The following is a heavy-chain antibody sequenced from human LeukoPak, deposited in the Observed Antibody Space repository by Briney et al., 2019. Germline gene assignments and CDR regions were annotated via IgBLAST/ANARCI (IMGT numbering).Heavy chain of an antibody. CDR1: GGSFSGYY. CDR2: INHSGST. CDR3: ARGGGYCSGGSCSRGRNWFDP. V-gene: IGHV4-34*01. J-gene: IGHJ5*02. D-gene: IGHD2-15*01. Sequence: PSETLSLTCAVYGGSFSGYYWSWIRQPPGKGLEWIGEINHSGSTNYNPSLKSRVTISVDTSKNQFSPKLSSVTAADTAVYYCARGGGYCSGGSCSRGRNWFDPWGQGTLVTVSS.